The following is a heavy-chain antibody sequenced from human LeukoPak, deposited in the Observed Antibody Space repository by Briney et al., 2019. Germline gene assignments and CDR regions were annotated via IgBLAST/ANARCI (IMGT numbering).Heavy chain of an antibody. Sequence: PGGSLRLSCAASGFTFSSYEMNWVRQAPGKGLEWVSYINSSGSTIYYADSVKGRFTISRDNAKNSLYLQMNSLRAEDTAVYYCARVVPIHYFDYWGQGTLVTVSS. CDR1: GFTFSSYE. V-gene: IGHV3-48*03. D-gene: IGHD3-3*01. J-gene: IGHJ4*02. CDR2: INSSGSTI. CDR3: ARVVPIHYFDY.